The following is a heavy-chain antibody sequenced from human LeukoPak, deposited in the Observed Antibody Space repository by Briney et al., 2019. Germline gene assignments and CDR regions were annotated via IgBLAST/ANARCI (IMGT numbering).Heavy chain of an antibody. CDR2: IKQDGSES. V-gene: IGHV3-7*01. D-gene: IGHD3-16*01. J-gene: IGHJ4*02. Sequence: PGGSLRLSCAASGFTFSNAWMSWVRQAPGKGLEWVANIKQDGSESYYVDSLKGRFTFSRDNAKNPLYLQINSLRAEDTAVYYCARLGEKADFDYWGQGTLVTVSS. CDR1: GFTFSNAW. CDR3: ARLGEKADFDY.